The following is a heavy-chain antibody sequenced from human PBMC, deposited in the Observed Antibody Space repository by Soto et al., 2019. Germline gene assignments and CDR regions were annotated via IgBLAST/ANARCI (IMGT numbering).Heavy chain of an antibody. D-gene: IGHD2-2*01. J-gene: IGHJ6*02. Sequence: SEPMRLTCTVAGVNIRSHCWRWIRKKKGKGLEWMGYIYYSGSTNYNPSLKSRVTISVDTSKNQFSLKLSSVTAADTAVYYCARSLGLGYCSSTTCYGGMGYYHYGMGLWGQGTTVTVPS. CDR2: IYYSGST. CDR1: GVNIRSHC. CDR3: ARSLGLGYCSSTTCYGGMGYYHYGMGL. V-gene: IGHV4-59*11.